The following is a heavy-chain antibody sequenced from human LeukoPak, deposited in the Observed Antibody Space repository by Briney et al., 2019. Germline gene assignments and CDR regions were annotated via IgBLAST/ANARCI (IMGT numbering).Heavy chain of an antibody. V-gene: IGHV3-30*18. CDR1: GFTFSSYG. D-gene: IGHD2-2*01. J-gene: IGHJ6*02. CDR3: AKGMWDIVVVPAAARDDYYYCGMDV. Sequence: GGSLRLSCAASGFTFSSYGMHWVRQAPGKGLEWVAVISYDGSNKYYADSVKGRFTISRDNSKNTLYLQMNSLRAEDTAVYYCAKGMWDIVVVPAAARDDYYYCGMDVWGQGTTVTVSS. CDR2: ISYDGSNK.